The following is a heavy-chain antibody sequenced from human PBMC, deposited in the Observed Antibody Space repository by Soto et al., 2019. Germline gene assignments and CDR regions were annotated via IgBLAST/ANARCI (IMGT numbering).Heavy chain of an antibody. CDR3: CYSGSVNYYFNR. V-gene: IGHV3-15*01. Sequence: GGSLRLSCVLSGIPFSDAWMGWVRQAPGKGLEWVGRIKSKGSGGTIDYPTPVKGRFTISRDDSRNTLYLQIDRLTIDDTAVYCCCYSGSVNYYFNRWGQGTLVTVSS. CDR2: IKSKGSGGTI. J-gene: IGHJ5*02. D-gene: IGHD6-19*01. CDR1: GIPFSDAW.